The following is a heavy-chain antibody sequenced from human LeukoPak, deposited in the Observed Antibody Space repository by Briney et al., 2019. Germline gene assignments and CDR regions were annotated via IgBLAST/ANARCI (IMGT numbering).Heavy chain of an antibody. J-gene: IGHJ4*02. CDR1: GLTFSSYV. D-gene: IGHD3-22*01. CDR2: ISGSGGST. Sequence: GGSLRLSCTASGLTFSSYVMSWVRQAPGKGLEWVTTISGSGGSTFYADSVRGRFTTSRDNSRSTLYLQMNSLRAVDTATYYCSPPRGDSSGYYYVYWGQGTLVTVSS. V-gene: IGHV3-23*01. CDR3: SPPRGDSSGYYYVY.